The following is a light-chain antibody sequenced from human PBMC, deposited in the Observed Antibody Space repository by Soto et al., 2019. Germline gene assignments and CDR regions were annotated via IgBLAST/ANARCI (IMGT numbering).Light chain of an antibody. CDR3: QQYGSSPTRT. V-gene: IGKV3-20*01. Sequence: ELVLTQSPGILSLSPGERATLSGRASQSVSNDFLAWYQQKPGQAPRLLIYGASTRATDVPDRFSGSGSGADFTLSISRLEPQDFAVYYCQQYGSSPTRTFGQGTKVDIK. J-gene: IGKJ1*01. CDR1: QSVSNDF. CDR2: GAS.